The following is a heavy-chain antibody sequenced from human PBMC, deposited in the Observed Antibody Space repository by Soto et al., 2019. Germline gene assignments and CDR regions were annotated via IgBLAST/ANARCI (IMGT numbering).Heavy chain of an antibody. CDR3: ARVGGYCSSTSCQEPNNWFDP. J-gene: IGHJ5*02. CDR1: GGSISSGGYY. Sequence: SETLSLTCTVSGGSISSGGYYWSWIRQHPGKGLEWIGYIYYSGSTYYNPSLKSRVTISVDTSKNQFSLKLSSVTAADTAVYYCARVGGYCSSTSCQEPNNWFDPWGQGTLVTVSS. D-gene: IGHD2-2*01. CDR2: IYYSGST. V-gene: IGHV4-31*03.